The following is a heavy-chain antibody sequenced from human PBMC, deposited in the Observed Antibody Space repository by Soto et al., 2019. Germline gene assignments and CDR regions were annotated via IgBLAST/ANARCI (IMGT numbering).Heavy chain of an antibody. CDR2: ISGSGGST. Sequence: GGSLRLSCATSGFTFSSYAMSWVRQPPGKGLEWVSVISGSGGSTYCADSVKGRFTISRDNSKNTLYLQMNSLRAEDTAVYYCAKDTLSGYPYYFDYWGQGTLVTVSS. J-gene: IGHJ4*02. CDR1: GFTFSSYA. D-gene: IGHD3-22*01. CDR3: AKDTLSGYPYYFDY. V-gene: IGHV3-23*01.